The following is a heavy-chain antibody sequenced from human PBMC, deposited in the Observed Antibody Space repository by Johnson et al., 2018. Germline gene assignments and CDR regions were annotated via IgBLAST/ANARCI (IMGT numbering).Heavy chain of an antibody. V-gene: IGHV3-66*02. Sequence: VQLVQSGGGLVQPGGSLRLSCAASGFTVSSNYMSWVRQAPGKGLEWVSVIYSGGTTYHADSVKGRFTISRDNSKNTLYLQMTSLRAEDTAVYYRARDNYYYYYMDVWGKGTTVTVSS. CDR2: IYSGGTT. CDR1: GFTVSSNY. CDR3: ARDNYYYYYMDV. J-gene: IGHJ6*03.